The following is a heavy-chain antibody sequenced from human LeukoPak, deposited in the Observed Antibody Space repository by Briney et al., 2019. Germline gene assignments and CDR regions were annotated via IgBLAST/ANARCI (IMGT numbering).Heavy chain of an antibody. J-gene: IGHJ3*02. CDR3: AADYYDSSGPRAFDI. V-gene: IGHV3-30*03. CDR1: GFTFSSYG. CDR2: ISYDGSNK. Sequence: GGSLRLSCAASGFTFSSYGMHWVRQAPGKGLEWVAVISYDGSNKYYADSVKGRFTISRDNSKNTLYLQMNSLRAEDTAVYYCAADYYDSSGPRAFDIWGQGTMVTVSS. D-gene: IGHD3-22*01.